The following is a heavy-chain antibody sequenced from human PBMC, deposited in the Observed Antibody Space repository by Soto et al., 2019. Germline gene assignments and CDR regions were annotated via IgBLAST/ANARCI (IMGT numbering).Heavy chain of an antibody. V-gene: IGHV5-51*01. J-gene: IGHJ6*02. CDR2: IFPGDSDT. Sequence: KGGESLKISCKASGNSFPAYWIAWVRQMPGKGLEWMGIIFPGDSDTRYSPSFQGQVTISVDKSISTAYLQWSSLKASDSAMYYCARLWGVTADRDYYQYYGMDVWGQGTPVTVSS. CDR1: GNSFPAYW. CDR3: ARLWGVTADRDYYQYYGMDV. D-gene: IGHD2-21*02.